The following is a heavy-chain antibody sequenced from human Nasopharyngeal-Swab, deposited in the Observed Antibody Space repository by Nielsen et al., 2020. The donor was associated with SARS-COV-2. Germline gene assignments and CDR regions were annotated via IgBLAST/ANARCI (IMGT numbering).Heavy chain of an antibody. CDR2: LHPDEGET. Sequence: SAPLSCKVSGYPLPALSMHWVRPAPAHRLLSIGRLHPDEGETIYAQKFQGRVTMTEDTSTDTAYMGLSRLRSEDTAVYYCATASPSMWSFVAFDIWGQGTMVTVAS. J-gene: IGHJ3*02. CDR1: GYPLPALS. CDR3: ATASPSMWSFVAFDI. D-gene: IGHD2-21*01. V-gene: IGHV1-24*01.